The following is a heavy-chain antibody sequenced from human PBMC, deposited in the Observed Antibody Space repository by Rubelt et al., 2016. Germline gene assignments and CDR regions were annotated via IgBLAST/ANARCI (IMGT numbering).Heavy chain of an antibody. D-gene: IGHD6-13*01. CDR3: ARDLSSTWYKDY. Sequence: VKVSCKASGYTFTSYGITWVRQAPGQGLQWMGWISAYNGNTNYAQKLQDRVTMTTDTSTSTAYMELRSLRSDDTAVYYCARDLSSTWYKDYWGQGTLVTVSS. V-gene: IGHV1-18*01. CDR1: GYTFTSYG. CDR2: ISAYNGNT. J-gene: IGHJ4*02.